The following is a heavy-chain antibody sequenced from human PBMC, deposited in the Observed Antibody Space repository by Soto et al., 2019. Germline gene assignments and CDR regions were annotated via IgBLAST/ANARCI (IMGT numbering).Heavy chain of an antibody. CDR1: GFTFSSYD. CDR2: IGNSGDT. J-gene: IGHJ6*02. D-gene: IGHD3-9*01. V-gene: IGHV3-13*01. CDR3: LRGDHTLTGYKYYGMDV. Sequence: EVQLVESGGDFIHPGGSLRLSCAAVGFTFSSYDMHWVRQGPGKGLEWVSPIGNSGDTHYSGSVKGRFTVSRENGKSSLYIRMYDLRAEDTAVYYCLRGDHTLTGYKYYGMDVWGQGTTVTVSS.